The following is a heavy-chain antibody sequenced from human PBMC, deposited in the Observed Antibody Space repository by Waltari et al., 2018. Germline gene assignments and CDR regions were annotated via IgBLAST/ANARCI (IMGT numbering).Heavy chain of an antibody. CDR1: GFTFDDYA. J-gene: IGHJ4*02. Sequence: EVQLVESGGGLVQPGRSLRLSCAASGFTFDDYAMHWVRQAPGKGLECVSGISWNSGSIGYADSVKGRFTSSRDNAKNSLYLQMNSLRAEDTALYYCATGGVMETLFDYWGQGTLVTVSS. CDR2: ISWNSGSI. V-gene: IGHV3-9*01. D-gene: IGHD3-16*01. CDR3: ATGGVMETLFDY.